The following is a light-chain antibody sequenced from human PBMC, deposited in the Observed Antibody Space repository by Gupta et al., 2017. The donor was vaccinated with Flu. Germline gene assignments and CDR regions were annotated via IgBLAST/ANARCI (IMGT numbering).Light chain of an antibody. CDR1: SSTIGSNY. CDR2: SNN. Sequence: SVLTQPPSASGTPGQRVTISCSGSSSTIGSNYVYWYQQLPGTAPKLLIYSNNQRPSGVPDRFSGSKSGTSASLASSGLRAEDEADYYCAARDDSRSGPVFGGGTKLT. CDR3: AARDDSRSGPV. V-gene: IGLV1-47*01. J-gene: IGLJ2*01.